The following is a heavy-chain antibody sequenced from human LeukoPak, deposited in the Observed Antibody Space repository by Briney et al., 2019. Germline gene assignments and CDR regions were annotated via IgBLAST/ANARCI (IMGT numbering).Heavy chain of an antibody. CDR2: INPNSGGT. J-gene: IGHJ3*02. V-gene: IGHV1-2*02. D-gene: IGHD5-24*01. CDR3: AREGSRVEMATSRTGAFDI. CDR1: GYTFTGYH. Sequence: ASVKVSCKASGYTFTGYHMHWVRQAPGQGLEWMGWINPNSGGTNYAQKFQGRVTMTRDTSISTAYMELSRLRSDDTAVYYCAREGSRVEMATSRTGAFDIWGQGTMVTVSS.